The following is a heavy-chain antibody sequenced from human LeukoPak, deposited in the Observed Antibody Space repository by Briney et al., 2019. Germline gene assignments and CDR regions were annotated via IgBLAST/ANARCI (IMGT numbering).Heavy chain of an antibody. CDR1: GFTFSSYS. CDR3: ASQYGDYENWFDP. CDR2: ISSSSSTI. D-gene: IGHD4-17*01. J-gene: IGHJ5*02. Sequence: GGSLRLSCAASGFTFSSYSMNWVRQAPGKGLEGVSYISSSSSTIYYADSVKGRFTISRDNAKNSLYLQMNSLRDEDTAVYYCASQYGDYENWFDPWGQGTLVTVSS. V-gene: IGHV3-48*02.